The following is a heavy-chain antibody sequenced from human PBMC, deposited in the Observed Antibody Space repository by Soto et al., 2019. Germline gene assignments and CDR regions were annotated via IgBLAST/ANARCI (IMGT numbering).Heavy chain of an antibody. CDR3: ARVSAS. V-gene: IGHV4-30-2*01. CDR1: GGSICSGGYS. CDR2: IYHSGSI. Sequence: LPCAFCGGSICSGGYSLRFIQKPPGKGLEWIGYIYHSGSIYYNPSLKSRVTISVDRSENQFSLKLSSVTAADTAVYYCARVSASWGKGTLVPVSS. J-gene: IGHJ4*02.